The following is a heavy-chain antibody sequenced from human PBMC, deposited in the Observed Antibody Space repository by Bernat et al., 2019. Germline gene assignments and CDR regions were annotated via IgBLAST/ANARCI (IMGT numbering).Heavy chain of an antibody. V-gene: IGHV3-74*01. D-gene: IGHD3-9*01. CDR3: VRSDWLLD. CDR1: GFTFSGYW. Sequence: EVQLVESGGGLVQPGGSLRLSCAASGFTFSGYWMHWVRQAPGKGLVWVSRIKGDGTTITYAGSVKGRFTISRDNAKNTLELQMNSLRAEDTAGYYGVRSDWLLDWGPGTLVTVSS. CDR2: IKGDGTTI. J-gene: IGHJ4*02.